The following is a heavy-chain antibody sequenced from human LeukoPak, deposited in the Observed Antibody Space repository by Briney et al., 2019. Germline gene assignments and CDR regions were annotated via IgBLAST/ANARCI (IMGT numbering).Heavy chain of an antibody. CDR1: GYRFTNYW. D-gene: IGHD3-10*01. J-gene: IGHJ6*03. CDR3: ARHWRPKGITMIRGVRPYYYMDV. CDR2: IYPGDSDI. Sequence: GESLKISCKGSGYRFTNYWIGWVRQMPGKGLEWMGNIYPGDSDIRYSPSFQGQVTMSADRSINTAYLQLHYLKASDTAVYYCARHWRPKGITMIRGVRPYYYMDVWGKGTTVTVSS. V-gene: IGHV5-51*01.